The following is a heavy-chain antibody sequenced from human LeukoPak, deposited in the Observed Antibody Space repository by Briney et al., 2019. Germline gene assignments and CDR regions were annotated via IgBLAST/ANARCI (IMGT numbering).Heavy chain of an antibody. Sequence: SETLSLTCTVSGGSISDFYWSWIRQSPGKGLEWIGYAYYSGSTNYNPSLKSRVTISVDVSKRQFSLKLTSMTAADTAVYYCARDRRDTSMVWDYWGQGTLVTVSS. CDR3: ARDRRDTSMVWDY. D-gene: IGHD5-18*01. CDR2: AYYSGST. J-gene: IGHJ4*02. V-gene: IGHV4-59*12. CDR1: GGSISDFY.